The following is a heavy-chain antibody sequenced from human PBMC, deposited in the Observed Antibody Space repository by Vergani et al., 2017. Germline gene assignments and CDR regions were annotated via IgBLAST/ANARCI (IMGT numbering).Heavy chain of an antibody. CDR3: ASGPDYGDFNFDY. D-gene: IGHD4-17*01. Sequence: QLQLQESGPGLVKLSETLSLTCTVSGGSISSSSYYWGWIRQPPGKGLEWIGSIYYSGSTYYNPSLKSRVTISVDTSKNQFSLKLSSVTAADTAVYYCASGPDYGDFNFDYWGQGTLVTVSS. J-gene: IGHJ4*02. V-gene: IGHV4-39*01. CDR2: IYYSGST. CDR1: GGSISSSSYY.